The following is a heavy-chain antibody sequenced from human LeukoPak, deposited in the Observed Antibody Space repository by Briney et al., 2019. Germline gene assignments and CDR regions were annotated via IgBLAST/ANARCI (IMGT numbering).Heavy chain of an antibody. Sequence: GGSLRLSCVASGITFSNYAVSWVRQAPEKGLDWVSVISGSAHKIRYADSVRGRFTISRDNSENIVYLQMNNLRAEDTAVYYCAGRVTGYSSGYVYWGQGTLVTVSS. CDR1: GITFSNYA. CDR2: ISGSAHKI. CDR3: AGRVTGYSSGYVY. D-gene: IGHD5-18*01. V-gene: IGHV3-23*01. J-gene: IGHJ4*02.